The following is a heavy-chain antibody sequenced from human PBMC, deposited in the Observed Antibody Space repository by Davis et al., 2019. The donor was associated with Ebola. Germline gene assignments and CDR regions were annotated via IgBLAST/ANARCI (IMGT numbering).Heavy chain of an antibody. Sequence: MPSETLSLTCAVYGGSFRGYYWSWIRQPPGKGLEWIGEINHSGSTNYNPSLKSRVTISVDTSKNQFSLKLSSVTAADTAVYYCARGDWLRDAFDIWGQGTMVTVSS. D-gene: IGHD3-9*01. J-gene: IGHJ3*02. CDR2: INHSGST. CDR3: ARGDWLRDAFDI. V-gene: IGHV4-34*01. CDR1: GGSFRGYY.